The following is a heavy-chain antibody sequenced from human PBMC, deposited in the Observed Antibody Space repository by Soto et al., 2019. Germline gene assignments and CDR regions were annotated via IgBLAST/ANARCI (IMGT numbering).Heavy chain of an antibody. D-gene: IGHD5-18*01. CDR3: ARGLFGYGDGIYPSPDNWFDP. CDR2: VSASGSIT. Sequence: PGGSLRLSCAASGFTFSSYDMSWVRQAPGKGLEWVSGVSASGSITSYADSAKGRFTISRDNAKNTVFLQMSSLRAEDTAVYFCARGLFGYGDGIYPSPDNWFDPWSQGTLVTVSS. J-gene: IGHJ5*02. V-gene: IGHV3-23*01. CDR1: GFTFSSYD.